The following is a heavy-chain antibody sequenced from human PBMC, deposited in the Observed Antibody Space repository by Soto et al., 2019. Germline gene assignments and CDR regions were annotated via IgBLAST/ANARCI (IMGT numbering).Heavy chain of an antibody. CDR1: GFTFDDYA. CDR3: ARGTIFGVVIIRNSFDY. D-gene: IGHD3-3*01. V-gene: IGHV3-9*01. CDR2: ISWNSGNM. Sequence: LRLSCAASGFTFDDYAMHWVRQAPGKGLKWVSGISWNSGNMDYADSVKGRFTISRDNAKNSLYLQMNSLRTEDTALYYCARGTIFGVVIIRNSFDYWGQGTVVTVSS. J-gene: IGHJ4*02.